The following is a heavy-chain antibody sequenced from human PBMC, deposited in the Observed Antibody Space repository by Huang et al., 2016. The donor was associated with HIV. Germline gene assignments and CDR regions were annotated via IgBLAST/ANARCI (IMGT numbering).Heavy chain of an antibody. J-gene: IGHJ4*02. CDR1: GFTFSSYA. Sequence: EVQLLESGGGLVQPGGSLRLSCAASGFTFSSYAMSWVRQAPGKGLEWFSGISGGGGSTYYADSVKGRFTISRDNSKNTLYLQMNSLRAEDAAVYYCAKDPYSSSWFDHFDYWGQGTLVTVSS. CDR3: AKDPYSSSWFDHFDY. D-gene: IGHD6-13*01. V-gene: IGHV3-23*01. CDR2: ISGGGGST.